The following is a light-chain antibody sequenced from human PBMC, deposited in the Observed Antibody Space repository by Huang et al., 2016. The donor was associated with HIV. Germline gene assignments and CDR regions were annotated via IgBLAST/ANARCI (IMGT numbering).Light chain of an antibody. CDR2: AAS. V-gene: IGKV1-12*01. Sequence: DIQMTQSPFSVSASIGDRVNITCRASEGIGSWLAWYQQKPGRAPKLLIEAASTLQGGVPSRFSGSGSGTDFTLTITTLQPEDFATYYCQQAISFPLTFGGGTKVEIK. CDR3: QQAISFPLT. CDR1: EGIGSW. J-gene: IGKJ4*01.